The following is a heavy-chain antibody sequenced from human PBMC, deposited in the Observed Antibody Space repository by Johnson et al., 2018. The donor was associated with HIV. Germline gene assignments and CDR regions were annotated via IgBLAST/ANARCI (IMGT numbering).Heavy chain of an antibody. CDR1: GFTFSSYG. J-gene: IGHJ3*01. V-gene: IGHV3-30*02. Sequence: QVQLVESGGGVVQPGGSLRLSCAASGFTFSSYGMHWVRQAPGKGLEWVAFIRYDGSNKYYADSVKGRFTISRDNSKNTLYLQMNSLRAEDTAMFYCAREGWELPRTGFDVWGLGTMVTVSS. CDR2: IRYDGSNK. D-gene: IGHD1-26*01. CDR3: AREGWELPRTGFDV.